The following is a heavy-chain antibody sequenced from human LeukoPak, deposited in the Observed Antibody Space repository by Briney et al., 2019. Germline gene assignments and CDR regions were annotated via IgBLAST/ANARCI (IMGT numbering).Heavy chain of an antibody. V-gene: IGHV3-23*01. CDR3: AKAVVVITTTPLDY. CDR1: GFTFSSYA. CDR2: ISGSGGST. D-gene: IGHD3-22*01. J-gene: IGHJ4*02. Sequence: GGSLRLSCAASGFTFSSYAMSWVRQAPGKGLEWVSAISGSGGSTYYADSVKGRFTISRDSSKNTLYLQMNSLRAEDTAVYYCAKAVVVITTTPLDYWGQGTLVTVSS.